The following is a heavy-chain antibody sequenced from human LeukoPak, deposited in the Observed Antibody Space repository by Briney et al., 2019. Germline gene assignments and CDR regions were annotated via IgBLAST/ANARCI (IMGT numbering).Heavy chain of an antibody. D-gene: IGHD6-13*01. Sequence: GGSLRLSCAASGFTFSNYAMTWVRQAPGKGLKWVSSISGSGGSTYYADSVKGRFTISRDNSKNTLYLQMNSLRAGDTAVYYCAKSTAAGREAFDIWGQGTMVSVSS. J-gene: IGHJ3*02. CDR3: AKSTAAGREAFDI. V-gene: IGHV3-23*01. CDR1: GFTFSNYA. CDR2: ISGSGGST.